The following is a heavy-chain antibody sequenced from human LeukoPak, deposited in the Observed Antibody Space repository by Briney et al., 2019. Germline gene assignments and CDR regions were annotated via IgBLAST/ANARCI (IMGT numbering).Heavy chain of an antibody. D-gene: IGHD1-26*01. V-gene: IGHV3-23*01. J-gene: IGHJ4*02. CDR1: GFTFSSYA. CDR3: AKRRGSGSELDY. Sequence: GGSLRLSCAASGFTFSSYAMSWVRQAPGKGLEWVSAISGSGGSTYYADSVKGRFTISGDNSKNTLYLQMNSLRAEDTAVYYCAKRRGSGSELDYWGQGTLVTVSS. CDR2: ISGSGGST.